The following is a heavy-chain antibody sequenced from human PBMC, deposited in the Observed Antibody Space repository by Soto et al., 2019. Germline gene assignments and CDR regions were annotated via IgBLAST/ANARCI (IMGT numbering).Heavy chain of an antibody. CDR1: GFTFSSYA. CDR3: AKEATIVGATTFDY. J-gene: IGHJ4*02. D-gene: IGHD1-26*01. V-gene: IGHV3-23*01. Sequence: EVQLLESGGGLVQPGGSLRLSCAASGFTFSSYAMIWFRQAPGKGLEWVSAISGSGGSTYYADSVKGRFTISRDNPKNTLYLQMNSLRAEDTAVYYCAKEATIVGATTFDYWGQGTLVTVS. CDR2: ISGSGGST.